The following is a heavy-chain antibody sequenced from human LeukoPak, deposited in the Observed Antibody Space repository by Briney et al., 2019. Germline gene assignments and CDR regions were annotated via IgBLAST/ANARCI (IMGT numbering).Heavy chain of an antibody. V-gene: IGHV7-4-1*02. D-gene: IGHD4-23*01. CDR2: ANTTTGNP. J-gene: IGHJ4*02. Sequence: ASVKVSCKASGYSFTSQAINWVRQAPGQGLQWMGWANTTTGNPTYAQGFTGRFVFSFDTSVSTAYLQISSLKAEDTAVYYCVGAKTSVGYFDYWGQGTLVTVSS. CDR1: GYSFTSQA. CDR3: VGAKTSVGYFDY.